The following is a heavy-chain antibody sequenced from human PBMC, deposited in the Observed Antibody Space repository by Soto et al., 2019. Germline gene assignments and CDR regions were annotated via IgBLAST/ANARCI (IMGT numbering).Heavy chain of an antibody. CDR1: GFTFSSYS. V-gene: IGHV3-48*01. D-gene: IGHD1-26*01. CDR3: ARDSEGAPTADYYYMDV. CDR2: ISSSSSTI. Sequence: GGSLRLSCAASGFTFSSYSMNWVRQAPGKGLEWVSYISSSSSTIYYADSVKGRFTISRDNAKNSLYLQMNSLRAEDTAVYYCARDSEGAPTADYYYMDVWGKGTTVTVSS. J-gene: IGHJ6*03.